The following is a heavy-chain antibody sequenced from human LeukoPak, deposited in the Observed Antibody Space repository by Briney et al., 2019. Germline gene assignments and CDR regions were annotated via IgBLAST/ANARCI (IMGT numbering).Heavy chain of an antibody. J-gene: IGHJ4*02. CDR3: ARAMSTFGGVRNYFDS. D-gene: IGHD3-16*01. Sequence: GGSLRLSCAASGFTFSSYAMHWVRQAPGKGLEWVAVISYDGSNKYYADSVKGRFTISRDNSKNTLYLQMNSLRAEDTAVYYCARAMSTFGGVRNYFDSWGQGSLVTVSS. V-gene: IGHV3-30-3*01. CDR2: ISYDGSNK. CDR1: GFTFSSYA.